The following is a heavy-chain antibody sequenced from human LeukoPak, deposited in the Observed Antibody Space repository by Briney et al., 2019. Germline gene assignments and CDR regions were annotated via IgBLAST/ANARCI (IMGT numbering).Heavy chain of an antibody. D-gene: IGHD2-21*01. Sequence: GGSLRLSCVASGFTFNSYAMSWVRQAPGKGLEWVSTFSGDVSTTLYADSVRGRFTISRDNSKHTVYLQMMSLRGEGTAVYDGANASRASCGGAFCNHFDSWGPGTLVTVSS. J-gene: IGHJ4*02. CDR1: GFTFNSYA. CDR3: ANASRASCGGAFCNHFDS. V-gene: IGHV3-23*01. CDR2: FSGDVSTT.